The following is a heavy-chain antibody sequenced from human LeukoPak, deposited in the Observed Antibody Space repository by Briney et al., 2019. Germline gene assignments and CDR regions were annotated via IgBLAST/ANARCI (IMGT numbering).Heavy chain of an antibody. CDR3: AREGPPTILGYYYGMDV. D-gene: IGHD3-9*01. V-gene: IGHV1-46*01. Sequence: ASVTVSCKASGYTFTSYYMHWVRQAPGQGLEWMGIINPSGGSTSYAQKFQGRVTMTRDTSTSTVYMELSSLRSEDTAVYYCAREGPPTILGYYYGMDVWGQGTTVTVSS. CDR2: INPSGGST. J-gene: IGHJ6*02. CDR1: GYTFTSYY.